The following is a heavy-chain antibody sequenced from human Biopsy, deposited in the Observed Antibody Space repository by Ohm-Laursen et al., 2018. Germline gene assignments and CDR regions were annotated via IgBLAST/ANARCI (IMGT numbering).Heavy chain of an antibody. V-gene: IGHV1-8*01. CDR3: ARWETTLGRSLDS. D-gene: IGHD1-26*01. CDR2: MSPNTGNT. J-gene: IGHJ4*02. Sequence: SVKVSCKASGYTFTSHDINWVRQATGQGLEWMGWMSPNTGNTVYAQRFQDRVTMTSDTSTGTAYMELTSLTSDDTAVYFCARWETTLGRSLDSWGQGTQVIVSS. CDR1: GYTFTSHD.